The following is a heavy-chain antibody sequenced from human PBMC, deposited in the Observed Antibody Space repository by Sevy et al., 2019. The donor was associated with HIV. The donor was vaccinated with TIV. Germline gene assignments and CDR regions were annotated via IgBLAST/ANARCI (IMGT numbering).Heavy chain of an antibody. D-gene: IGHD3-22*01. Sequence: GGSLRLSCAASGFTFTTYSMNWVRQAPGKGLEWVSYISSSSTIYYADSVKGRFTISKDNAKNSLYLQMNSLRAEDTAVYYCAREPTGGVDSSGFDYWGQGTLVTVSS. V-gene: IGHV3-48*01. J-gene: IGHJ4*02. CDR3: AREPTGGVDSSGFDY. CDR1: GFTFTTYS. CDR2: ISSSSTI.